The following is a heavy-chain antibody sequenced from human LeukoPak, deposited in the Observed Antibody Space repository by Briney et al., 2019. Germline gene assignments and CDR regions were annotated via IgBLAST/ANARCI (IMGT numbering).Heavy chain of an antibody. CDR2: IYYSGST. J-gene: IGHJ4*02. CDR1: GDSISSSSYY. Sequence: SETLSLTCTVSGDSISSSSYYWGWIRQPPGKGLEWIGTIYYSGSTYYNPSLESRVTISIDTSKNQFSLKLNSVTAADTAVYYCARVLPQWLARYYFDYWGQGTLVTVSS. D-gene: IGHD6-19*01. CDR3: ARVLPQWLARYYFDY. V-gene: IGHV4-39*01.